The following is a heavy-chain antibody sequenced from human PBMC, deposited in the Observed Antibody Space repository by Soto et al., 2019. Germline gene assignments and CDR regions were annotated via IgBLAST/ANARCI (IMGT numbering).Heavy chain of an antibody. J-gene: IGHJ1*01. Sequence: QVQLQESGPGLVKPSETLSLTCTVSGGSLTSYYWSWIRQPPGKGLEWIGYIYYSGTTNYNPSLQSRVTISVDTSKNQFSLKLTSVTAADTAVYYCARHEGGGFFQYWGQGTLVTVSS. V-gene: IGHV4-59*08. CDR1: GGSLTSYY. CDR2: IYYSGTT. CDR3: ARHEGGGFFQY. D-gene: IGHD3-16*01.